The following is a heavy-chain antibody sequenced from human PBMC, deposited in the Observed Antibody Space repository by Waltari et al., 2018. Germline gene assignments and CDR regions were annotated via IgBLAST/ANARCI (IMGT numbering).Heavy chain of an antibody. CDR3: ARYGDPPKGGDY. J-gene: IGHJ4*02. CDR1: GGSFSGYY. V-gene: IGHV4-34*01. CDR2: INHSGST. D-gene: IGHD4-17*01. Sequence: QVQLQQWGAGLLKPSETLSLTCAVHGGSFSGYYWSGIRQPPGKGLEWIGEINHSGSTNYNPSRKSRVTISVDTSKNQFSLKLSSVTAADTAVYYCARYGDPPKGGDYWGQGTLVTVSS.